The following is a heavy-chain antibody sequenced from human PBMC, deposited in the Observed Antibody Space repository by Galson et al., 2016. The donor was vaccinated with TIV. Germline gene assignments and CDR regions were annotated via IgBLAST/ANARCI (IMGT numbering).Heavy chain of an antibody. CDR2: ISFDGKRR. CDR3: ARERDGQSLNA. Sequence: SLRLSCAASGFTFSSYALHWVRQAQGKGLEWLMSISFDGKRRNYADSVKGRFTITRDDSKRTLYLHMKGLAGGDTAVYYCARERDGQSLNAWGQGTLVIVSS. V-gene: IGHV3-30*04. CDR1: GFTFSSYA. D-gene: IGHD5-24*01. J-gene: IGHJ5*02.